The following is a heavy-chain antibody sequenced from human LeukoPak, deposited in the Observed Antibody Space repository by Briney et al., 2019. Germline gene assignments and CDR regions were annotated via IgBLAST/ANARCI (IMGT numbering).Heavy chain of an antibody. J-gene: IGHJ4*02. CDR2: ISGSGVTT. CDR1: GFTNSNYA. V-gene: IGHV3-23*01. CDR3: AKDYDLDY. Sequence: GGSLRLSCEASGFTNSNYAMTLVRQAPGKGLEWVSTISGSGVTTHYADSVKGRFTISRDNSKNTLYLQMNSLRAEDTAVYYCAKDYDLDYWGQGTLVTVSS. D-gene: IGHD3-22*01.